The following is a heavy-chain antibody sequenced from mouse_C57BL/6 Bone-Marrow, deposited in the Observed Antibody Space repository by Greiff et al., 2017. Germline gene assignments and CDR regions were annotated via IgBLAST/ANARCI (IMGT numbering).Heavy chain of an antibody. Sequence: QVQLKQPGAELVKPGASVKLSCKASGYTFTSYWMHWVKQRPGQGLEWIGMIHPNIGSINYNEKFKSKATLTVDKSPSTAYMQLSSLTSEDSAVYYWAIYESLVYWGQGTTLTVSS. D-gene: IGHD1-3*01. V-gene: IGHV1-64*01. J-gene: IGHJ2*01. CDR3: AIYESLVY. CDR2: IHPNIGSI. CDR1: GYTFTSYW.